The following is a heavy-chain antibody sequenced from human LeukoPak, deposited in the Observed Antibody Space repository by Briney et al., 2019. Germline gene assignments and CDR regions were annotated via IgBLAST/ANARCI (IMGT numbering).Heavy chain of an antibody. J-gene: IGHJ4*02. Sequence: PGGSLRLSCAASGFTFNSCWMSWVRQAPGKGLEWTANINEDGSEKHYVDSVEGRFTISRDNAKNSLYLQMNSPRVEDTALYYCTRGDSSSKIDYWGQGILVIVSS. CDR3: TRGDSSSKIDY. D-gene: IGHD6-6*01. CDR1: GFTFNSCW. CDR2: INEDGSEK. V-gene: IGHV3-7*01.